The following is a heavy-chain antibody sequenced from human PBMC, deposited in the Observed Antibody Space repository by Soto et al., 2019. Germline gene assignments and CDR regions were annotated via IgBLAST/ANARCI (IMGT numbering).Heavy chain of an antibody. CDR2: IYLGDSDT. CDR1: GYEISTWHNFTSYW. D-gene: IGHD3-3*01. V-gene: IGHV5-51*01. Sequence: GESLKISCIASGYEISTWHNFTSYWIAWVRQMPGEGLEWMGIIYLGDSDTRYSPSFQGQVTISADKSINTVYLQWSSLKASDTATYYCARLGFDYDFLSGYYNVHHYYGIDVWGQGTTVTVSS. J-gene: IGHJ6*02. CDR3: ARLGFDYDFLSGYYNVHHYYGIDV.